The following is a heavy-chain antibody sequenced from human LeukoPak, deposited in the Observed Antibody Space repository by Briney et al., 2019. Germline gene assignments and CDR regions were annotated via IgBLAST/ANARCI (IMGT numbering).Heavy chain of an antibody. D-gene: IGHD2-21*01. V-gene: IGHV3-74*01. Sequence: GGSLRLSCAASGNYWMHWVRQAPGKGLVWVSHINSDGSWTSYADSVKGRFTISRDNAKNSLYLQMNSLRAEDTAVYYCARDGGGAGYYYYGMDVWGQGTTVTVSS. CDR3: ARDGGGAGYYYYGMDV. J-gene: IGHJ6*02. CDR2: INSDGSWT. CDR1: GNYW.